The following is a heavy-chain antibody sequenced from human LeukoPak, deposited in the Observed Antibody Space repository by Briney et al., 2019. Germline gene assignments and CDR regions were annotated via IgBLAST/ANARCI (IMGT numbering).Heavy chain of an antibody. Sequence: GGSLRLSSTASGFTFSDYSMNWVRQAPGKGLEWVSYIHSSGSTIYYADSVKDRFTNSRDNAKNSLYLQMNSLRDEDTAVYYCARDHWGNRGDYDFDYWGQGALVTVSS. CDR3: ARDHWGNRGDYDFDY. V-gene: IGHV3-48*02. CDR1: GFTFSDYS. D-gene: IGHD4-17*01. CDR2: IHSSGSTI. J-gene: IGHJ4*02.